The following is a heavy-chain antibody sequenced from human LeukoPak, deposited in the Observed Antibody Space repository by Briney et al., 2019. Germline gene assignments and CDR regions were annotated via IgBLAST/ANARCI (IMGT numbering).Heavy chain of an antibody. CDR1: GYTFTSYG. V-gene: IGHV1-18*01. CDR3: ARGDSYYDFWSGYYKAPGDY. D-gene: IGHD3-3*01. CDR2: ISAYNGNT. Sequence: ASVKVSCKASGYTFTSYGISWVRQASGQGLEWMGWISAYNGNTNYAQKLQGRVTMTTDTSTSTAYMELRSLRSDDTAVYYCARGDSYYDFWSGYYKAPGDYWGQGTLVTVSS. J-gene: IGHJ4*02.